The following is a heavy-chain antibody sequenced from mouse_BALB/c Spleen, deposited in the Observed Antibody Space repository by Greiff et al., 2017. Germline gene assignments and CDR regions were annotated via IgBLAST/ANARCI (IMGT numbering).Heavy chain of an antibody. CDR1: GFTFSSYA. J-gene: IGHJ1*01. D-gene: IGHD1-1*01. V-gene: IGHV5-9-4*01. Sequence: EVKLVESGGGLVKPGGSLKLSCVASGFTFSSYAMSWVRQSPEKRLEWVAEISSGGSYTYYPDTVTGRFTISRDNAKNTLYLEMSSLRSEDTAMYYCARVPHYYGSRDWYFDVWGAGTTVTVSS. CDR2: ISSGGSYT. CDR3: ARVPHYYGSRDWYFDV.